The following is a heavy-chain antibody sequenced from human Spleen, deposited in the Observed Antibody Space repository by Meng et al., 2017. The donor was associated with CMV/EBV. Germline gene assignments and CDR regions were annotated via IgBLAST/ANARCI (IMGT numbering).Heavy chain of an antibody. CDR2: IYSGGST. CDR1: GFSFSSYA. Sequence: GGSLRLSCAASGFSFSSYAMSWVRQVPGKGLEWVSVIYSGGSTYYADSVKGRFTISRDNSKNTLFLQMNSLRPEDTAVYYCAREIAHYYYGMDVWGQGTTVTVSS. V-gene: IGHV3-66*02. CDR3: AREIAHYYYGMDV. D-gene: IGHD2-21*01. J-gene: IGHJ6*02.